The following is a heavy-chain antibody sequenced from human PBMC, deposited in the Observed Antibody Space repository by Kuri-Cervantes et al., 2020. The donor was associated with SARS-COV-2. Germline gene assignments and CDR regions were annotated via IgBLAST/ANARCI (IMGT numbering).Heavy chain of an antibody. D-gene: IGHD6-19*01. Sequence: SEPLSFTSPFSVGSIIRYSWSWIRQPPCKGLEWIGYIYYSGSTNYNPSLKSRVTISVDTSKNQFSLKLSSVTAADTAVYYCASGLAVAVPFDYWGQGTLVTVSS. V-gene: IGHV4-59*08. CDR1: VGSIIRYS. CDR3: ASGLAVAVPFDY. J-gene: IGHJ4*02. CDR2: IYYSGST.